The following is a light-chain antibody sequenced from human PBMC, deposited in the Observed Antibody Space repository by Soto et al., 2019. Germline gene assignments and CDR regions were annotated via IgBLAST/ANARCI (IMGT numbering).Light chain of an antibody. CDR1: QSTYNN. V-gene: IGKV3-15*01. Sequence: EIVMTQSPATLSVSPGERATLSCRASQSTYNNLAWYQQKPGQAPRLLIYFASTRATGIPARFSGSGSGTEFTLTISSLQSEDFAVYYCQQYNNWPLTFGGGTKVEI. CDR3: QQYNNWPLT. J-gene: IGKJ4*01. CDR2: FAS.